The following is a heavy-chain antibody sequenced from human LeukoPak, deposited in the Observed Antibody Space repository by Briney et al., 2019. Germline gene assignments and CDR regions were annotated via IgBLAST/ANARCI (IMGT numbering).Heavy chain of an antibody. D-gene: IGHD6-6*01. V-gene: IGHV4-4*07. J-gene: IGHJ4*02. CDR3: ATRIGGGSSYYFDY. Sequence: SETLALTCTVSGGSLSGFYWSWIRQPAGQGLEWIGRIYSSGSTNYNPSLKSRVTMSVATSKNQFSLRLTSVTAADTAVYYCATRIGGGSSYYFDYWGQGTLVTVSS. CDR2: IYSSGST. CDR1: GGSLSGFY.